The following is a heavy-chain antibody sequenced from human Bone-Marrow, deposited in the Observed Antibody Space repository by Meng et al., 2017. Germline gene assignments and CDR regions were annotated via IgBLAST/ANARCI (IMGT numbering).Heavy chain of an antibody. Sequence: GESLKISCAASGFTFDDYVMSWVRQAPGKGLGWVSGINWNGGSTGYADAVKGRFTISRDNAKNSLYLQMNSLRAEDTALYYCARDQGLVGDYEYYYYYGMDVWGQGTTVTVSS. CDR3: ARDQGLVGDYEYYYYYGMDV. CDR1: GFTFDDYV. J-gene: IGHJ6*02. V-gene: IGHV3-20*04. D-gene: IGHD4-17*01. CDR2: INWNGGST.